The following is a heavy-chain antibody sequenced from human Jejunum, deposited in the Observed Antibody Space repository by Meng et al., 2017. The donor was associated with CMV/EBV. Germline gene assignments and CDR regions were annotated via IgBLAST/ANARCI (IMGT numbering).Heavy chain of an antibody. CDR3: ARSIISAATGY. CDR1: GGSISSGSYY. Sequence: CTGSGGSISSGSYYWGWIRQPPGKGLEWIGSLYYDGSTYYNPSLKSRVTISVDTSKNQYSLNLISVTAADTAVYYCARSIISAATGYWGQGTLVTVSS. CDR2: LYYDGST. V-gene: IGHV4-39*07. J-gene: IGHJ4*02. D-gene: IGHD2-15*01.